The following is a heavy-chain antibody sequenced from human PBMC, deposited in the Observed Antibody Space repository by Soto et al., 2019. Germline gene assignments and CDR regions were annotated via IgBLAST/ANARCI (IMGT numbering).Heavy chain of an antibody. V-gene: IGHV1-69*01. CDR1: GGSFSFNA. CDR3: AKGEPGYTSGWIGVT. J-gene: IGHJ5*02. Sequence: QVQLVQSGAEVTKPGSSVKVSCKASGGSFSFNAISWVRQAPAQGLEWMGGIIPMFATTSYAQKFQDRLKVTADDSSGTVYMELNSLRSDDTAVYYCAKGEPGYTSGWIGVTWGQGTLVTVSS. D-gene: IGHD6-19*01. CDR2: IIPMFATT.